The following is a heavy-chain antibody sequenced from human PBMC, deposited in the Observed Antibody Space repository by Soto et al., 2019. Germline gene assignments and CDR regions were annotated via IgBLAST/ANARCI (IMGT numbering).Heavy chain of an antibody. CDR3: AKGFSYSVIDY. V-gene: IGHV3-30*18. D-gene: IGHD5-18*01. CDR2: ISYDGSNK. J-gene: IGHJ4*02. CDR1: GFTFSTYG. Sequence: QVLLVESGGGVVQPGRSLRLSCAASGFTFSTYGMHWVRRAPGKWLEWVAVISYDGSNKYYADSVKGRFTTSRDNSKNSLYLQMSSLRAEDTAVYYCAKGFSYSVIDYWGQGTLVTVSS.